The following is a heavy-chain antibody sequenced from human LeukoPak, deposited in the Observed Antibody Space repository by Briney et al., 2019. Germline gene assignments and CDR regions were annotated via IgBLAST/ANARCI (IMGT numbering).Heavy chain of an antibody. J-gene: IGHJ4*02. CDR3: ARDRTTVTTPEYFDY. CDR1: GFTFSSYG. CDR2: ISYDGSNK. Sequence: GGSLRLSCAASGFTFSSYGIHWVRQAPGKGLEWVAVISYDGSNKYYADSVKGRFTISRDNSKNTLYLQMNSLRAEDTAVYYCARDRTTVTTPEYFDYWGQGTLVTVSS. D-gene: IGHD4-17*01. V-gene: IGHV3-30*03.